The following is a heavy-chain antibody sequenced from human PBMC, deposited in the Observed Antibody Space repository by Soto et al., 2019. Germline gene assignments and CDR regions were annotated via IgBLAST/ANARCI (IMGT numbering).Heavy chain of an antibody. D-gene: IGHD5-18*01. V-gene: IGHV3-23*01. CDR1: GFTFSSYA. J-gene: IGHJ4*02. Sequence: GGSLRLSCAASGFTFSSYAMSWVRQAPGKGLEWVSAISGSGGSTYYADSVKGRFTISRDNSKNTLYLQMNSLRAEDTAVYYCAKGTRGYSYGYALSYFDYWGQGTLVTVSS. CDR2: ISGSGGST. CDR3: AKGTRGYSYGYALSYFDY.